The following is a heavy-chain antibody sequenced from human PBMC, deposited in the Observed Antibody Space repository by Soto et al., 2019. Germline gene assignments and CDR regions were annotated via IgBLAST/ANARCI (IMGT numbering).Heavy chain of an antibody. Sequence: SVKVSCEASGGTFSSYAISWVRQAPGQGLEWMGGIIPIFGTANYAQKFQGRVTITADESTSTAYMELSSLRSEDTAVYYCARSTYYDFWSGYYIRAPEPRYYYYGMDVWGQGTTVTVSS. J-gene: IGHJ6*02. V-gene: IGHV1-69*13. CDR1: GGTFSSYA. CDR2: IIPIFGTA. D-gene: IGHD3-3*01. CDR3: ARSTYYDFWSGYYIRAPEPRYYYYGMDV.